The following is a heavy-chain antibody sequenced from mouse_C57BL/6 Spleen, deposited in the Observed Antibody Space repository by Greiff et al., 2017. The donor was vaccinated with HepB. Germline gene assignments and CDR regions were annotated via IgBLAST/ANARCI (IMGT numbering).Heavy chain of an antibody. CDR3: AREVGSEGYFEV. Sequence: VQLQQSGAELVKPGASVKMSCKASGYTFTSYWITWVKQRPGQGLEWIGDIYPGSGSTNYNEKFKSKATLTVDTSSSTAYMQLSSLTSEDSAVYYCAREVGSEGYFEVWGTGTTVTVSS. CDR2: IYPGSGST. CDR1: GYTFTSYW. D-gene: IGHD1-1*02. V-gene: IGHV1-55*01. J-gene: IGHJ1*03.